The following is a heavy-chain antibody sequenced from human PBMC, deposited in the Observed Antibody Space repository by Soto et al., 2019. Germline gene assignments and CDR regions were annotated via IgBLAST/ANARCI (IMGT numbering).Heavy chain of an antibody. CDR2: IYYSGST. D-gene: IGHD1-26*01. J-gene: IGHJ6*02. CDR1: GGSISSSSYY. V-gene: IGHV4-39*01. Sequence: QLQLQESGPGLVKPSETLSLTCTVSGGSISSSSYYWGWIRQPPGKGLEWIGSIYYSGSTYYNPSLKSRVTISVDTSKNQFSLKLSSVTAADTAVYYCARPYSGGPSGYYYYGMYVWGQGTTVTVSS. CDR3: ARPYSGGPSGYYYYGMYV.